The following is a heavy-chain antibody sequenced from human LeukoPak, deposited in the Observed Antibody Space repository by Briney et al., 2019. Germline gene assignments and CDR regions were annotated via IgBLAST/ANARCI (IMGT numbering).Heavy chain of an antibody. CDR3: AKDGYSYGPPYFDY. CDR2: ISGSGGST. Sequence: GGSLRLSCAASGFTFSSYAMSWVRQAPGKGLEWVSGISGSGGSTYYADSVKGRFTISRDNSKDTLYLQMNRLRAEDTAVYYCAKDGYSYGPPYFDYWGQGTLVTVSS. D-gene: IGHD5-18*01. V-gene: IGHV3-23*01. CDR1: GFTFSSYA. J-gene: IGHJ4*02.